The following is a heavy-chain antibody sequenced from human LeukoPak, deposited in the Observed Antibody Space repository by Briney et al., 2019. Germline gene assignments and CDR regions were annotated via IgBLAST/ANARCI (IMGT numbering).Heavy chain of an antibody. CDR1: GASISGSGYY. CDR3: ARGLRYGNTKGSYYYYMDV. D-gene: IGHD4-17*01. CDR2: IYYSGST. Sequence: SETLSLTCAVSGASISGSGYYWGWIRQPPGKGLEWIGNIYYSGSTYYNASLQSRVTISIDTSKNQFSLRLNSVTAADTAMYYCARGLRYGNTKGSYYYYMDVWGKGTTVTVSS. J-gene: IGHJ6*03. V-gene: IGHV4-39*01.